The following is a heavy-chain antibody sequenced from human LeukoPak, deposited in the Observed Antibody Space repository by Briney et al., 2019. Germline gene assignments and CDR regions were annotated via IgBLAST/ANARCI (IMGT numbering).Heavy chain of an antibody. J-gene: IGHJ3*02. D-gene: IGHD2-21*02. CDR3: ARVCKGDCNAFDI. V-gene: IGHV3-13*04. Sequence: GGSLRLSCVASGFTFSTYEMHWVRQAAGRGLEWVSAIYLSGDTYYLASVKGRFTISREYAKNSLYLQMNSLTAGDTAVYYCARVCKGDCNAFDIWGRGTMVSVSS. CDR2: IYLSGDT. CDR1: GFTFSTYE.